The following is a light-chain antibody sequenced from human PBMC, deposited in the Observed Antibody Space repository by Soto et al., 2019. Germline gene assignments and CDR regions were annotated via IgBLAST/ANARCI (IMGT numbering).Light chain of an antibody. V-gene: IGKV3D-11*01. Sequence: EIVLTQSPATLSLSPGERATLSCRASQGVSSYLAWYQQKPGQAPRLLIYDASNRATGIPARFSGSGPGTDFTLTISSLEPEDFAVYYCHQYGSSPWTFGQGTKV. CDR2: DAS. CDR3: HQYGSSPWT. CDR1: QGVSSY. J-gene: IGKJ1*01.